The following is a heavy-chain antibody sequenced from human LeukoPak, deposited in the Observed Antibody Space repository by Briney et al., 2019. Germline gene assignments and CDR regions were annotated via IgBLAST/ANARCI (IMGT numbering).Heavy chain of an antibody. CDR3: ARDENGYVWGSFRA. CDR2: INHSGST. V-gene: IGHV4-34*01. Sequence: PSETLSLTCAVYGGSFSGYYWSWIRQPPGKGLEWIGEINHSGSTNYNPSLKSRVTISVDTSKNQFSLELSSVTAADTAVYYCARDENGYVWGSFRAWGQGTLVTVSS. D-gene: IGHD3-16*02. J-gene: IGHJ5*02. CDR1: GGSFSGYY.